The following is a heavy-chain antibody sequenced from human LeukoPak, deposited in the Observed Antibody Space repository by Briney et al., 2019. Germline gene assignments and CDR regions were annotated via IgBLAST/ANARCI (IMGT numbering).Heavy chain of an antibody. V-gene: IGHV3-30*02. CDR3: ATRKSRIAAAGGAFDI. CDR1: GFTFSSYG. J-gene: IGHJ3*02. D-gene: IGHD6-13*01. Sequence: GGSLRLSCGASGFTFSSYGMHWVRQAPGKGLEWVAFIRYDGSNKYYADSVKGRFTITRDNSKNTLYLQMNSLRAEDTAVYYCATRKSRIAAAGGAFDIRGQGTMVTVSS. CDR2: IRYDGSNK.